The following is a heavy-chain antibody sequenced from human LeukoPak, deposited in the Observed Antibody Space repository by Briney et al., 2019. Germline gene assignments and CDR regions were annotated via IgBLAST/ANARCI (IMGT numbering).Heavy chain of an antibody. D-gene: IGHD3-22*01. CDR3: ARDRSYYYDSSGYPHDAFDI. CDR2: VKQDGREK. CDR1: GFTFSSYW. V-gene: IGHV3-7*01. J-gene: IGHJ3*02. Sequence: PGGSLRLSCAASGFTFSSYWMSWVRQAPGKGLEWVANVKQDGREKYYVDSVEGRFTISRDNAKNSLYLQMNSLRAEDTAVYYCARDRSYYYDSSGYPHDAFDIWGQGTMVTVSS.